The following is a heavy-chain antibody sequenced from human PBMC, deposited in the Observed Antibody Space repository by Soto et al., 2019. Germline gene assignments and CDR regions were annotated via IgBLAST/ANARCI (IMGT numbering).Heavy chain of an antibody. J-gene: IGHJ6*02. CDR3: ARDPRFLEWLPSPHYYYYGMDV. CDR2: IIPIFGTA. CDR1: GGTFSSYA. Sequence: KVSCKASGGTFSSYAISWVRQAPGQGLEWMGGIIPIFGTANYAQKFQGRVTITADESTSTAYMELRSLRSEDTAVYYCARDPRFLEWLPSPHYYYYGMDVWGQGTTVTVSS. V-gene: IGHV1-69*01. D-gene: IGHD3-3*01.